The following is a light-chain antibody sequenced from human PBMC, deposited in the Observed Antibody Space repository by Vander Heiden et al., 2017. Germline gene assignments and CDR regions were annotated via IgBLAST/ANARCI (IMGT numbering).Light chain of an antibody. CDR3: QQYNTFPLT. CDR2: KAS. Sequence: DIQMTQSPSTLSASVGDRVTITCRASQTISSRLAWYQQKPGEAPKFLIYKASSLESGVPSRFSGSGSGTEFTLTISSLQPDDFATYYCQQYNTFPLTFGGGTKVEIK. J-gene: IGKJ4*01. CDR1: QTISSR. V-gene: IGKV1-5*03.